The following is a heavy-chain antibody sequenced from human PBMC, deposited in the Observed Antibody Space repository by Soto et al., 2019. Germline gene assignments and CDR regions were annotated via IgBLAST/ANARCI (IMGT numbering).Heavy chain of an antibody. J-gene: IGHJ6*02. CDR3: ARLGGYCSSTNCYEFYGMDV. D-gene: IGHD2-2*01. CDR1: GGSFSGYY. V-gene: IGHV4-34*01. Sequence: PSETLSLTCAVYGGSFSGYYGTWVRQPPGKGLEWVGTIYYSGNTYYNPSLKSRVTISVDTSKNHFSLKLSSVTAADTAVYYCARLGGYCSSTNCYEFYGMDVWGQRTTVTVSS. CDR2: IYYSGNT.